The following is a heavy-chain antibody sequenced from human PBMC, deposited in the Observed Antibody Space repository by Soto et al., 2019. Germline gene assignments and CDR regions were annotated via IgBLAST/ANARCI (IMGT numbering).Heavy chain of an antibody. CDR2: ISAYNGNT. V-gene: IGHV1-18*01. CDR1: GYTFTSYG. Sequence: QVQLVQSGAEVKNPGASVKVSCKASGYTFTSYGISWVRQAPGQGLDWMGWISAYNGNTYYAQKLQGRVTMTTDTSTSTAYMALRSLRSDDTAVYSCARDPGIVATIDWFDPWGQGTLVTVSS. D-gene: IGHD5-12*01. J-gene: IGHJ5*02. CDR3: ARDPGIVATIDWFDP.